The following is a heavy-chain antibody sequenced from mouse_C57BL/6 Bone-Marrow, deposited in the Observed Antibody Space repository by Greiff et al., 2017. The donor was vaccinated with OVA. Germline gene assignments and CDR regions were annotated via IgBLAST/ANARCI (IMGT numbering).Heavy chain of an antibody. CDR1: GYTFTSYW. Sequence: VKLQQPGAELVKPGASVKLSCKASGYTFTSYWMHWVKQRPGQGLEWIGMIHPNSGSTNYNEKFKSKATLTVDKSSSTAYMQLSSLTSEDSAVYYCARLGEPALFAYWGQGTLVTVSA. CDR3: ARLGEPALFAY. J-gene: IGHJ3*01. CDR2: IHPNSGST. V-gene: IGHV1-64*01.